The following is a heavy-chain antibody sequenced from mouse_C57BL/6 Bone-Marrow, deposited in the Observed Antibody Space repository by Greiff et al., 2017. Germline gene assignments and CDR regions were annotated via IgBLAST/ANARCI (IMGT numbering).Heavy chain of an antibody. Sequence: EVMLVESGGGLVQPGGSLSLSCAASGFTFTDYYMSWVRQPPGKALEWLGFIRNKANGYTTEYSASVKGRFTISRDNSQSILYLERNSLRAEDSATYYWTRGHQFYYDYGFAYWGQGTMVTVSA. CDR2: IRNKANGYTT. J-gene: IGHJ3*01. CDR1: GFTFTDYY. D-gene: IGHD2-4*01. CDR3: TRGHQFYYDYGFAY. V-gene: IGHV7-3*01.